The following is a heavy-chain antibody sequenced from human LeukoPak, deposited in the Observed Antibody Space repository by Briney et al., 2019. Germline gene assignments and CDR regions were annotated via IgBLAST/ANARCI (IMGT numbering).Heavy chain of an antibody. CDR1: GFTFSSYS. CDR3: AKVAKYYYGPETYYFFEQ. V-gene: IGHV3-21*01. CDR2: ISSSSSYI. D-gene: IGHD3-10*01. Sequence: GGSLRLSCAASGFTFSSYSMNWVRQAPGKGLEWVSSISSSSSYIYYADSVKGRFTISRDNAKNSLYLQMNSLRVEDTAVYYCAKVAKYYYGPETYYFFEQWGQGTPVTASS. J-gene: IGHJ4*02.